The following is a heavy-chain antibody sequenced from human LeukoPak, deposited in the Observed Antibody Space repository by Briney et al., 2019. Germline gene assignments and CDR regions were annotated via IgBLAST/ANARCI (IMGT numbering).Heavy chain of an antibody. CDR3: ARDPPASGWFAGAFDI. CDR2: IYYSGST. V-gene: IGHV4-59*01. CDR1: GGSISSYY. J-gene: IGHJ3*02. Sequence: KPSETLSLTCTVSGGSISSYYWSWIRQPPGKGLEWIGYIYYSGSTNYNPSLKSRVTISVDTSKNQFSLKLSSVTAADTAVYYCARDPPASGWFAGAFDIWGQGTMVTVSS. D-gene: IGHD6-19*01.